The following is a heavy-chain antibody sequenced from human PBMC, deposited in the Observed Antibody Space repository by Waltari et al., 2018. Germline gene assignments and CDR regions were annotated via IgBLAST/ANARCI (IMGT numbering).Heavy chain of an antibody. J-gene: IGHJ3*02. CDR1: GFSLSNARMG. Sequence: QVTLKESGPVLVKPTETPTLTCTVPGFSLSNARMGVSWIRQPPGKALEWLAHIFSNDEKSYSTSLKSRLTISKDTSKSQVVLTMTNMDPVDTATYYCARIFYGGWYFDAFDIWGQGTMVTVSS. CDR3: ARIFYGGWYFDAFDI. D-gene: IGHD6-19*01. CDR2: IFSNDEK. V-gene: IGHV2-26*01.